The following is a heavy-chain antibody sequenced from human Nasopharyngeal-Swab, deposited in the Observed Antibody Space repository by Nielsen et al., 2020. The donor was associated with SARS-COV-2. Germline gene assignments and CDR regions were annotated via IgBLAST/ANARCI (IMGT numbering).Heavy chain of an antibody. Sequence: SETLSLTCTVSGASVIGGNYYWNWIRQPPGKGLEWIGYVHFLGSTDYNPSLKSRVTISLDTSNYQFSLRLSSVTAADTAVYYCARDSYRDAFDIWGQGTMATVSS. CDR2: VHFLGST. CDR1: GASVIGGNYY. CDR3: ARDSYRDAFDI. V-gene: IGHV4-61*01. J-gene: IGHJ3*02.